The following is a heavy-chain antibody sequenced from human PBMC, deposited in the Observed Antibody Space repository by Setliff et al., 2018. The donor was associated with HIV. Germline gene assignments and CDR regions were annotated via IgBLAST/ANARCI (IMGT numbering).Heavy chain of an antibody. V-gene: IGHV3-23*01. J-gene: IGHJ4*02. CDR2: ISGSGGST. CDR3: ARERLAYYDFWSGYPPFDY. CDR1: GFTFSTYA. D-gene: IGHD3-3*01. Sequence: PGGSLRLSCTASGFTFSTYAMSWVRQAPGKGLEWVSVISGSGGSTYYADSVKGRFTISRDNSRNTLYLQMNSLRADDTAVYYCARERLAYYDFWSGYPPFDYWGQGTLVTVSS.